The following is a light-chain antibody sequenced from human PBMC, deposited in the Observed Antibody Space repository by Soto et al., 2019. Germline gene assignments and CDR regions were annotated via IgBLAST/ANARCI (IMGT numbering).Light chain of an antibody. V-gene: IGLV2-8*01. CDR2: GVS. J-gene: IGLJ1*01. CDR1: SSDVGGYNY. Sequence: QSALTQPPSASGSPGQSVTISCTGTSSDVGGYNYVSWYQQHPGKAPKLMIYGVSKRPSGVPDRFSGSKSGNTASLTISGLQAEDESDYYCSPYVGSNNFGVFGTGTKLTVL. CDR3: SPYVGSNNFGV.